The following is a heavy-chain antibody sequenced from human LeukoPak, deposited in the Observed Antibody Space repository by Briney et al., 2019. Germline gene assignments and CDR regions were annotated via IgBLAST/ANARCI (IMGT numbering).Heavy chain of an antibody. V-gene: IGHV1-2*02. CDR2: INPNSGGT. D-gene: IGHD3-22*01. CDR3: ARDHSSGPLRY. J-gene: IGHJ4*02. CDR1: GYTFTSYY. Sequence: ASVKVSCKASGYTFTSYYMHWVRQAPGQGLEWMGWINPNSGGTNYAQKFQGRVTMTRDTSISTAYMELSSLRSDDTAVYYCARDHSSGPLRYWGQGTLVTVSS.